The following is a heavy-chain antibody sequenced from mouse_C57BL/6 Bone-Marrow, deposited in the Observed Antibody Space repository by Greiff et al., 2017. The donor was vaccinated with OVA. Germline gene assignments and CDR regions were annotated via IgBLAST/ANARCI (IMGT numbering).Heavy chain of an antibody. D-gene: IGHD2-2*01. CDR2: IYPRSGNT. Sequence: VQLQQSGAELARPGASVKLSCKASGYTFTSYGISWVKQRTGQGLEWIGEIYPRSGNTYYNEKFKGKATLTADKSSSTAYMELRSLTSEYSAVYFFTRLVTTRDWYFDVWGTGTTVTVSS. CDR3: TRLVTTRDWYFDV. J-gene: IGHJ1*03. V-gene: IGHV1-81*01. CDR1: GYTFTSYG.